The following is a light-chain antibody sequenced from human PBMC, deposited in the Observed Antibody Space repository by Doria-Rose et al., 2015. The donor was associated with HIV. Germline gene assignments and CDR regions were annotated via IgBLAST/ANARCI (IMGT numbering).Light chain of an antibody. V-gene: IGKV3-20*01. CDR2: GAS. J-gene: IGKJ1*01. CDR1: QSVSANY. Sequence: TQSPGTPSLSPGERATLSCRASQSVSANYLAWYQQRPGQSPRLLIYGASSRATDIPDRFSGSGSGADFTLTISRLEPEDFAVYYCHQYASSRTFGQGTKVEI. CDR3: HQYASSRT.